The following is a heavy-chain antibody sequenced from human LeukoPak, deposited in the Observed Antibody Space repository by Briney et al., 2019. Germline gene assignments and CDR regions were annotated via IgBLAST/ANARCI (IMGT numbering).Heavy chain of an antibody. V-gene: IGHV3-15*01. CDR1: GFTFSNAW. Sequence: GGSLRLSCAASGFTFSNAWMSWVRQAPGKGLEWVGRIKSKTDGGTTDYAAPVKGRFTISRDDSKNTLYLQMNSLKTEDIAVYYCTTDPVVSGVDYWGQGTLVTVSS. CDR2: IKSKTDGGTT. J-gene: IGHJ4*02. CDR3: TTDPVVSGVDY. D-gene: IGHD4-23*01.